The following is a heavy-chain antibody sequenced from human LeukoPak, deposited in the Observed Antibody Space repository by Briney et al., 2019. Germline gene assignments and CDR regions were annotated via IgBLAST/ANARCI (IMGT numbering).Heavy chain of an antibody. V-gene: IGHV1-8*01. CDR2: MNPNSGNT. Sequence: ASVKVSCKASGYTFTSYDINWARQATGQGLEWMGWMNPNSGNTGYAQKFQGRVTMTRNTSISTAYMELSSLRSEDTAVYYCASVSRTIVVVPALDPWGQGTLVTVSS. J-gene: IGHJ5*02. D-gene: IGHD3-22*01. CDR3: ASVSRTIVVVPALDP. CDR1: GYTFTSYD.